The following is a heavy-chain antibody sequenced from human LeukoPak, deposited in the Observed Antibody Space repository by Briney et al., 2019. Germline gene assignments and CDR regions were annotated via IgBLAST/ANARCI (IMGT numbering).Heavy chain of an antibody. CDR2: ISWSSGSI. D-gene: IGHD3-10*01. CDR3: AKGCGSGSYYNYYYYYGMDV. CDR1: GFTFDDYA. Sequence: GGSLRLSCAASGFTFDDYAMHWVRQAPGKGLEWVSGISWSSGSIGYADSVKGRFTISRDNAKNSLYLQMNSLRAEDTALYYCAKGCGSGSYYNYYYYYGMDVWGQGTTVTVSS. J-gene: IGHJ6*02. V-gene: IGHV3-9*01.